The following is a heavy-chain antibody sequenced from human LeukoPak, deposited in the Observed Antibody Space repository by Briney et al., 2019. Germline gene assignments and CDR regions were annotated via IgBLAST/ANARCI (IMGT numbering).Heavy chain of an antibody. D-gene: IGHD1-7*01. CDR3: AKEESNWNYPMYYYYYMDV. J-gene: IGHJ6*03. Sequence: GGSLRLSSAASGFTFSSYAMSWVRQAPGKGLEWVSAISGSGGSTYYADSVKGRFTISRDNSKNTLYLQMNSLRAEDTAVYYCAKEESNWNYPMYYYYYMDVWGKGTTVTVSS. CDR1: GFTFSSYA. V-gene: IGHV3-23*01. CDR2: ISGSGGST.